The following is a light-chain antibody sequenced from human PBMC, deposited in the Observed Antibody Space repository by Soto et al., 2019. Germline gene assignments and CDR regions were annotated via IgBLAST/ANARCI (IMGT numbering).Light chain of an antibody. CDR1: QGIRND. CDR2: AAS. CDR3: QQSYSTLWT. V-gene: IGKV1-39*01. J-gene: IGKJ1*01. Sequence: IHMTPSPSSLSASVGDRVTITCRASQGIRNDLGWYQQKPGKAPKLLIYAASSLQSGVPSRFSGSGSGTDFTLTISSLQPEDFATYYCQQSYSTLWTFGQGTKVDI.